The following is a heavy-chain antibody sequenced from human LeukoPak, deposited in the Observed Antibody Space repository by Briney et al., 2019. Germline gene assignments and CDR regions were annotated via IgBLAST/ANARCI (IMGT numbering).Heavy chain of an antibody. Sequence: GGSLRLSCGASGFTFDDYAMSWVRQAPGKGLEWVSAISGSGGSTYYADSVKGRFTISRDNSKNTLYLQMNSLRAEDTAVYYCAKEKTPSITRGSYYDYWGQGTLVTVSS. V-gene: IGHV3-23*01. D-gene: IGHD1-26*01. J-gene: IGHJ4*02. CDR3: AKEKTPSITRGSYYDY. CDR2: ISGSGGST. CDR1: GFTFDDYA.